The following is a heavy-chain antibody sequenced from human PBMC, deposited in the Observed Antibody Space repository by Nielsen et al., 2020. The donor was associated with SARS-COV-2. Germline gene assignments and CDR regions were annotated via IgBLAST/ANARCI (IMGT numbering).Heavy chain of an antibody. CDR1: GFTFDDFA. V-gene: IGHV3-9*01. CDR3: AKGLRASGTLLEY. CDR2: ISWNSGAI. J-gene: IGHJ4*02. D-gene: IGHD6-25*01. Sequence: SLKISCAASGFTFDDFAMHWVRQAPGTGLEWISGISWNSGAIGYADSVKGRFTISRDNAKNSLYLQMNSLRAEDTALYYCAKGLRASGTLLEYWGRGTLVTVSS.